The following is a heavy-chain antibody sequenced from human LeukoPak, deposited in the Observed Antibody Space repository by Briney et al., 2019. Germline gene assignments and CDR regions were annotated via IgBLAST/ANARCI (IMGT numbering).Heavy chain of an antibody. CDR3: AKRFMDGNYGLGWGYYYYYGMDV. J-gene: IGHJ6*02. CDR2: FSGRGGRT. V-gene: IGHV3-23*01. D-gene: IGHD4-17*01. CDR1: GFTFSSYG. Sequence: PGGSLRLSCAASGFTFSSYGMSWVRQAPGKGLEWVSPFSGRGGRTDYADSVKGRFTISRDNSQNRLYLQMNSLRAEDTAVYYCAKRFMDGNYGLGWGYYYYYGMDVWGQGTTVTVSS.